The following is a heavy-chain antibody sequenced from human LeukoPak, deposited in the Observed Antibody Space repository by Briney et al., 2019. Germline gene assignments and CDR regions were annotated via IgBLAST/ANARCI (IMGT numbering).Heavy chain of an antibody. CDR2: IHPSPIP. Sequence: PETLSLTCTVSGGSISSYYRTWVRQTAGKGPEWVGRIHPSPIPNYHPSLMSRLNMSVDTSKNQFSLKLNSVTAADTAVYYSAIVTVPPYNLFDLLGQGTLVTGSS. D-gene: IGHD2-21*02. CDR1: GGSISSYY. V-gene: IGHV4-4*07. CDR3: AIVTVPPYNLFDL. J-gene: IGHJ5*02.